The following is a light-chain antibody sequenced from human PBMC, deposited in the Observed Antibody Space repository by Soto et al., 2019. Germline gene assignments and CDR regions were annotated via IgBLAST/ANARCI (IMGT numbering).Light chain of an antibody. CDR1: QSLSGW. Sequence: DIPMTQSPSTLSASVGDTVTITCRASQSLSGWLAWFQQKPGKAPKLLISQTSHLERGVPSRFSGSGSETEFTLTISSLQPDDFASYYCQQYKSYSRTFGQGTRVEVK. CDR2: QTS. V-gene: IGKV1-5*03. J-gene: IGKJ1*01. CDR3: QQYKSYSRT.